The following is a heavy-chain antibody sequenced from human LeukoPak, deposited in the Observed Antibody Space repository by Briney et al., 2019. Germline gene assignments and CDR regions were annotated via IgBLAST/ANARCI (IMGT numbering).Heavy chain of an antibody. J-gene: IGHJ4*02. CDR3: ARDRGIAAASDY. CDR2: IKQDGSEK. V-gene: IGHV3-7*01. D-gene: IGHD6-13*01. Sequence: GGSLRLSCAASGFTFSSYAMSWVRQAPGKGLEWVANIKQDGSEKYYVDSVKGRFTISRDNAKNSLYLQMNSLRAEDTAVYYCARDRGIAAASDYWGQGTLVTVSS. CDR1: GFTFSSYA.